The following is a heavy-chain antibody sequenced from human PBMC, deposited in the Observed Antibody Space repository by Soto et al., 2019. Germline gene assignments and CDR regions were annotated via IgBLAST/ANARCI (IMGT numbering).Heavy chain of an antibody. CDR2: IIPIFGRA. CDR3: ARGVHHDCSGYYYFY. D-gene: IGHD3-22*01. J-gene: IGHJ4*02. CDR1: GGTFSSYG. V-gene: IGHV1-69*13. Sequence: SVKVSCKASGGTFSSYGIDWVRQAPGQGLEWMGGIIPIFGRANYAQKIQGRVTITADESTSTAYMELRSLRSEDTAVYYCARGVHHDCSGYYYFYWGQGTLVTVSS.